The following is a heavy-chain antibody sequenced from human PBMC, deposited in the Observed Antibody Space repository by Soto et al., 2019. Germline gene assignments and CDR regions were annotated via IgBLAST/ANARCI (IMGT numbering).Heavy chain of an antibody. Sequence: ASVKVSCKASGYSFTGHYLNWVRQAPGQGLEWMGWINPNSGDTNYAQKFQGRVTMTRDTSISTAYMELSRLRSDDTAVYFCARLLDYWGQGTLVTVSS. J-gene: IGHJ4*02. CDR3: ARLLDY. D-gene: IGHD2-8*02. CDR1: GYSFTGHY. V-gene: IGHV1-2*02. CDR2: INPNSGDT.